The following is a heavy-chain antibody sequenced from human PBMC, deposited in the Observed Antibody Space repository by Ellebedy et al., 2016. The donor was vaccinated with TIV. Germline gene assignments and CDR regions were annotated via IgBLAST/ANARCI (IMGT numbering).Heavy chain of an antibody. V-gene: IGHV3-13*01. CDR1: GFTFSRHD. CDR3: AVGSTISCSSCYFDY. D-gene: IGHD2-2*01. J-gene: IGHJ4*02. Sequence: GGSLRLSXAASGFTFSRHDMHWVRQATGKGLEWVSAIGTAGDTYYPGSVKGRFTISRDNAKNSLFLQMNSLRAEDTAVYYCAVGSTISCSSCYFDYWGQGALVTVSS. CDR2: IGTAGDT.